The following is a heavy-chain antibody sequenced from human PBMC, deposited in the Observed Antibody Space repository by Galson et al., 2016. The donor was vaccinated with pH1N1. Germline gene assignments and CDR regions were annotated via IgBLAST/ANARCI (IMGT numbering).Heavy chain of an antibody. J-gene: IGHJ6*03. Sequence: SLRLSCAASGFSLSSYSMNWVRQAPGKGLEWVSYISRSVTNIYYAGSVKGRFTISRDTAKNSLYLQMDSLRLDDTAVYFCARDLGYAYGFYYYSYMDVWGKGTTVTVSS. D-gene: IGHD5-18*01. V-gene: IGHV3-48*04. CDR2: ISRSVTNI. CDR1: GFSLSSYS. CDR3: ARDLGYAYGFYYYSYMDV.